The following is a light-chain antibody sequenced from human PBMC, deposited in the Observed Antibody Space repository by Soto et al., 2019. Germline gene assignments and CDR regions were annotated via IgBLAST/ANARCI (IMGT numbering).Light chain of an antibody. CDR2: KAS. J-gene: IGKJ1*01. V-gene: IGKV1-5*03. Sequence: DIQMTQPPSTLSGSVGDRVTITCRASQTISSWLAWYQQKPGKAPKLLIYKASTLKSGVPSRFSRSRSGTEFTLTISSLQPDDFATYYCQHYNSYSEAFGQGTKVELK. CDR3: QHYNSYSEA. CDR1: QTISSW.